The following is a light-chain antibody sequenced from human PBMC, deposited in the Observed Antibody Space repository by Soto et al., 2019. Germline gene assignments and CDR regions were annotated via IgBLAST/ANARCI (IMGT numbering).Light chain of an antibody. Sequence: DIQMTHSPSSLSASVGDRVTITCRASQGISNSLAWYQQKPGKVPKLLIYAASTLQSGVPSRFSGSGSGTDFTLTISSLQPEDGATYFCQKYNSAPWTFGQGTKVEIK. CDR2: AAS. CDR3: QKYNSAPWT. V-gene: IGKV1-27*01. CDR1: QGISNS. J-gene: IGKJ1*01.